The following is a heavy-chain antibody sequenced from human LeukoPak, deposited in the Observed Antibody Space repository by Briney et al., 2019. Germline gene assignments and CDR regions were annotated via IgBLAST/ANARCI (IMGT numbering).Heavy chain of an antibody. CDR2: ISYDGSNK. CDR3: AKLGAVHFDY. V-gene: IGHV3-30*18. D-gene: IGHD1-26*01. CDR1: GFTFSSYG. Sequence: GRSLRLSCAASGFTFSSYGMHWVRQAPGKGLEWVAVISYDGSNKYYADSVKGRFTISRGNSKNTLYLQMNSLRAEDTAVYYCAKLGAVHFDYWGQGTLVTVSS. J-gene: IGHJ4*02.